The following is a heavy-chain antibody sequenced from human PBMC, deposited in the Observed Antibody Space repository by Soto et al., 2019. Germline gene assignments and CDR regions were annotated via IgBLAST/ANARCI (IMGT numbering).Heavy chain of an antibody. V-gene: IGHV4-59*01. J-gene: IGHJ5*02. CDR1: GGSISSYY. CDR3: ATSYSDSSWFDP. CDR2: IYYSGST. D-gene: IGHD3-22*01. Sequence: SETLSLTCTVSGGSISSYYWSWIRQPPGKGLEWIGYIYYSGSTNYNPSLKSRVTISVDTSKNQFSLKLTSVTAADTAVYYCATSYSDSSWFDPWGQGTLVTVS.